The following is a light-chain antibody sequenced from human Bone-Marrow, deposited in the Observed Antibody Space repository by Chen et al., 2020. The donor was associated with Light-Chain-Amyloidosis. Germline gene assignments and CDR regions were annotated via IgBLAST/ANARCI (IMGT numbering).Light chain of an antibody. Sequence: EIVLTQSPGTLSLSPGEGANLSCRASQTISSNYLTWYQQKFGQAPRLLIYGSSSRATGIPDRFTGSGSGTDFTLTIHRLEPEDFAMYYCQQYGTSPLTFGGGTKVEI. CDR2: GSS. V-gene: IGKV3-20*01. CDR3: QQYGTSPLT. CDR1: QTISSNY. J-gene: IGKJ4*01.